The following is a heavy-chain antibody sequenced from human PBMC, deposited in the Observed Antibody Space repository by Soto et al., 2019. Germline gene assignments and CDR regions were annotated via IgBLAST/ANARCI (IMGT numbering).Heavy chain of an antibody. Sequence: SETLSLTCAVSGGSISSGGYYWSWIRQPPGKGLEWIGEINHSGSTNYNPSLKSRVTISVDTSKNQFSLKLSSVTAADTAVYYCARLYYYDSSGYTNGVDPWGQGTLVTVS. CDR1: GGSISSGGYY. J-gene: IGHJ5*02. D-gene: IGHD3-22*01. V-gene: IGHV4-34*01. CDR3: ARLYYYDSSGYTNGVDP. CDR2: INHSGST.